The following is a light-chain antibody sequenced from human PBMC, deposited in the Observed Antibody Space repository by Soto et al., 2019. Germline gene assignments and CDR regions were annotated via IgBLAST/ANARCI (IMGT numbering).Light chain of an antibody. CDR2: NNL. J-gene: IGLJ1*01. CDR1: SSNFGAGYE. V-gene: IGLV1-40*01. Sequence: HSVLTQPPSVSGAPGQRVTISCTGSSSNFGAGYEVHWYKQVPGAAPTLVIFNNLNRPSGVPERFSGSKSGTSASLVISGLQAEDEAYYYCQSFDSSLRVYVFGSGTKVTVL. CDR3: QSFDSSLRVYV.